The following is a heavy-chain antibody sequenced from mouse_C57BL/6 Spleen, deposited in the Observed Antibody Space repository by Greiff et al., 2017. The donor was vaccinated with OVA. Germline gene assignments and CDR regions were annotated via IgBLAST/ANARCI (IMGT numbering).Heavy chain of an antibody. J-gene: IGHJ1*03. D-gene: IGHD2-2*01. CDR1: GYTFTSYG. Sequence: VMLVESGAELARPGASVKLSCKASGYTFTSYGISWVKQRTGQGLEWIGEIYPRSGNTYYNEKFKGKATLTADKSSSTAYMELRSLTSEYAAVYFCARSGGMVTTRYFDVWGTGTTVTVSS. CDR2: IYPRSGNT. CDR3: ARSGGMVTTRYFDV. V-gene: IGHV1-81*01.